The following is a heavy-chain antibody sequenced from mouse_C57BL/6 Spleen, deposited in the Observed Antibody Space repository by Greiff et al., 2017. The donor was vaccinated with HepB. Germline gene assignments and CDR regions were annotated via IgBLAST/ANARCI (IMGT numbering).Heavy chain of an antibody. D-gene: IGHD2-3*01. CDR2: IYPSDSET. CDR1: GYTFTSYW. Sequence: VQLQQPGAELVRPGSSVKLSCKASGYTFTSYWMDWVKQRPGQGLEWIGNIYPSDSETHYNQKFKDKATLTVDKSSSTAYMQLSSLTSEDSAVYYCARSYDCYYNYWGQGTTLTVSS. CDR3: ARSYDCYYNY. J-gene: IGHJ2*01. V-gene: IGHV1-61*01.